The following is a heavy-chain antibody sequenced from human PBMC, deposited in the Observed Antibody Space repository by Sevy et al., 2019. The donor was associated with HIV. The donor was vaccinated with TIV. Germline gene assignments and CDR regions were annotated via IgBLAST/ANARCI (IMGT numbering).Heavy chain of an antibody. V-gene: IGHV3-43*01. D-gene: IGHD3-22*01. CDR2: ITWDADST. CDR1: GFTFDDYT. J-gene: IGHJ4*02. CDR3: AKAQSNYDSTGFPDY. Sequence: GGSLRLSCAASGFTFDDYTMHWVRQAPGKGLDWVSLITWDADSTYYADSVKGRFTIPRDNSKNSLYLQMNSLRTEETALYYCAKAQSNYDSTGFPDYWGQGTLVTVSS.